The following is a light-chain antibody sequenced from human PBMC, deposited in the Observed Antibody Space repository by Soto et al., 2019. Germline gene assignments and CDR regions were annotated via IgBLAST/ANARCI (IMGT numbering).Light chain of an antibody. J-gene: IGLJ1*01. Sequence: QSALTQPASVSGSPGQSITISCTGTSSDVGTYYLVSWYQQHPGKVPKLMIYEGTKRPSGVSDRFSGSKSGTSASLAITGLQAEDEGDYYCQPYDSTLSARYVFGTGTKVTVL. CDR1: SSDVGTYYL. CDR2: EGT. CDR3: QPYDSTLSARYV. V-gene: IGLV2-14*02.